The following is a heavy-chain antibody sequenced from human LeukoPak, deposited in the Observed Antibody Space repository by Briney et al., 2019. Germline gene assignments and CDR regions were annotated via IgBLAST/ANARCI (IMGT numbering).Heavy chain of an antibody. J-gene: IGHJ4*02. Sequence: GGTLRLSCAASGFTFSSYGMSWVRQAPGKGLEWVSAISGSGGSTYYADSVKGRFTISRDNSKNTLYLQMNSLRAEDTAVYYCAKVNYGDYIDYWGQGTLVTVSS. D-gene: IGHD4-17*01. CDR3: AKVNYGDYIDY. CDR1: GFTFSSYG. V-gene: IGHV3-23*01. CDR2: ISGSGGST.